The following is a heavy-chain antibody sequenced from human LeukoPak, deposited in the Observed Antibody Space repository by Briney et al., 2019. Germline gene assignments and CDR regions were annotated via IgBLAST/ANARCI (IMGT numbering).Heavy chain of an antibody. V-gene: IGHV3-11*01. CDR2: ISSSGSTI. D-gene: IGHD3-10*01. CDR1: GFTFSDHY. J-gene: IGHJ5*02. Sequence: GSLRLSCAASGFTFSDHYMSWIRQAPGKGLEWVSYISSSGSTIYYADSVKGRFIISRDNAKNSLYLQMNSLRAEDTAVYYCAALLWFGEGDWFDPWGQGTLVTVSS. CDR3: AALLWFGEGDWFDP.